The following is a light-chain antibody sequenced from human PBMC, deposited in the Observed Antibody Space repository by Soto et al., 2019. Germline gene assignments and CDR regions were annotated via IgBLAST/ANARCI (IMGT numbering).Light chain of an antibody. V-gene: IGLV2-14*01. CDR1: SSDVGGYNY. J-gene: IGLJ2*01. CDR3: SSYTSSSTLV. CDR2: DVS. Sequence: AALTQPASLSGYPGQSITISCTGTSSDVGGYNYVSWYQQHPGKAPKLMIYDVSNRPSGVSNRFSGSKSGNTASLTISGLQAEDEADYYCSSYTSSSTLVFGGGTKVTVL.